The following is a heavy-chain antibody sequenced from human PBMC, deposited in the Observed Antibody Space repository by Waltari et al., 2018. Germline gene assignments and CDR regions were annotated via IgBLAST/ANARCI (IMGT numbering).Heavy chain of an antibody. CDR2: IYGSGTT. D-gene: IGHD4-17*01. V-gene: IGHV3-53*01. CDR1: GFTVGRTY. J-gene: IGHJ4*02. Sequence: EVQLVESGGGLIQLGGSLRLSCAAFGFTVGRTYMRWVRQAPGKGLEWVSVIYGSGTTYYTDAVKGRFTISRDNSKNTLYLQMIHLRAEDTAVYYCARHWYGDSAFDYWGQGTVVAVSS. CDR3: ARHWYGDSAFDY.